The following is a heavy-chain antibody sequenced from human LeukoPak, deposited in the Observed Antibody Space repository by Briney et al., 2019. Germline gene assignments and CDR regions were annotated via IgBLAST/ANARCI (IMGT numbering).Heavy chain of an antibody. CDR2: ISGSGGST. V-gene: IGHV3-23*01. J-gene: IGHJ6*03. CDR1: GFAFSSYA. Sequence: PGGSLRLSCAASGFAFSSYAMSWVRQAPGKGLEWVSAISGSGGSTYYADSVKGRFTISRDNSKNTLYLQMNSLRAEDTAVYYCAKGRRAAVRYYYYMDVWGKGTTVIVSS. CDR3: AKGRRAAVRYYYYMDV. D-gene: IGHD6-13*01.